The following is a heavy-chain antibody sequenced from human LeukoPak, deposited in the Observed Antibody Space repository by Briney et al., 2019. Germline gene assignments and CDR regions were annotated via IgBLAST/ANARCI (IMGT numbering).Heavy chain of an antibody. V-gene: IGHV1-18*04. Sequence: ASVKVSCKASGYTFTSYGISWVRQAPGQGLEWMGWISAYNSNTNYAQKVQGRVTMTTDTSTSTAYMELRSLRSDDTAVYYCARSRRILAANWFDPWGQGTLVTVSS. J-gene: IGHJ5*02. CDR3: ARSRRILAANWFDP. CDR2: ISAYNSNT. D-gene: IGHD3-3*02. CDR1: GYTFTSYG.